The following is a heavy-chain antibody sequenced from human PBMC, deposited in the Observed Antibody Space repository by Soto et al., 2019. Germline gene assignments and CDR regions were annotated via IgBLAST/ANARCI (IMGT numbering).Heavy chain of an antibody. CDR3: AREAGWQRMVPYD. CDR2: ISAFNGDT. CDR1: GYTFTSYG. D-gene: IGHD6-25*01. Sequence: QVQLVQSGTEVKKPGASVNVSCKAFGYTFTSYGFSWVRQVPGQGLEWLGWISAFNGDTQYAQTMKGRLTATTDPSTTTGHMELRSLTPADTAVYYGAREAGWQRMVPYDWGQGTLVTVS. J-gene: IGHJ4*02. V-gene: IGHV1-18*04.